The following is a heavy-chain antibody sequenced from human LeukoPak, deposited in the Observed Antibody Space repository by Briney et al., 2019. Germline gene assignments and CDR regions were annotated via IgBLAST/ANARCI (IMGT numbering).Heavy chain of an antibody. CDR3: ARGTYWRFDY. V-gene: IGHV4-30-2*01. J-gene: IGHJ4*02. CDR1: GGSISSGGYS. D-gene: IGHD1-1*01. CDR2: IYHSGST. Sequence: SETLSHTCAVSGGSISSGGYSWSWIRQPPGKGLEWIGYIYHSGSTYYNPSLKSRVTISVDRSKNQFPLKLSSVTAADTAVYYCARGTYWRFDYWGQGTLVTVSS.